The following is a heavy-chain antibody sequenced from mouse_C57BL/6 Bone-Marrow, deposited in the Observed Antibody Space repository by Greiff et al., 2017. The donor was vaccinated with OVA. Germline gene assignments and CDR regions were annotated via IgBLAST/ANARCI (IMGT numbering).Heavy chain of an antibody. Sequence: EVKVVESGAGLVKPGGSLKLSCAASGFTFSDYGMHWVRQAPENGLEWVAYISSGSSTIYYADTVKGRFTITRDNAKNTLFLQMTSLRSEDTAMYYCAQLTGTWGWGQGTLVTVSA. CDR2: ISSGSSTI. J-gene: IGHJ3*01. CDR3: AQLTGTWG. V-gene: IGHV5-17*01. CDR1: GFTFSDYG. D-gene: IGHD4-1*01.